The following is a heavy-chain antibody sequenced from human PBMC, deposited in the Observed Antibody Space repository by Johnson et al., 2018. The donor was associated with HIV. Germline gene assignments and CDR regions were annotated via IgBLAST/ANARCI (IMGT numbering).Heavy chain of an antibody. D-gene: IGHD6-19*01. Sequence: QVRLVESGGGVVQPGRSLRLSCAASGFTFSTYAMHWVRQAPGKGLEWVALISYDGNIKYYADSVTGRFTISRDNSKNTLYLQMNSLRAEDTALYYCAKDLDNSGRNPGIFDIWGQGTMVTVSS. CDR2: ISYDGNIK. V-gene: IGHV3-30*18. CDR3: AKDLDNSGRNPGIFDI. J-gene: IGHJ3*02. CDR1: GFTFSTYA.